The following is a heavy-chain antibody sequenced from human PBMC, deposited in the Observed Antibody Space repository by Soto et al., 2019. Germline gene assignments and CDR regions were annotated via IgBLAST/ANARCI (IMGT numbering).Heavy chain of an antibody. Sequence: QVQLQQGGAGLLKPSETLSLTCAVYGGSFSGYYWGWIRKPPGQGLEWIGEINHSGSTNYNPSLKSRVTISVDTSKSQFSLKLSSVTAADTAVYYCARMVTGTTRGYFDYWGQGTLVTVSS. V-gene: IGHV4-34*01. CDR2: INHSGST. CDR1: GGSFSGYY. CDR3: ARMVTGTTRGYFDY. D-gene: IGHD1-20*01. J-gene: IGHJ4*02.